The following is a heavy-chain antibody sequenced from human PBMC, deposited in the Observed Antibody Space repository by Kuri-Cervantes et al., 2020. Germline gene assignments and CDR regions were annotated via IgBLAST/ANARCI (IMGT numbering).Heavy chain of an antibody. D-gene: IGHD3-10*01. Sequence: ASVKVSCKASGYTFSGYYLHWVRQAPGQGLEWMGWINPNSGATDYAQKLQGRVTMTRDTSIATAYMVLSSLRSDDTAVYYCERGGNSGNQNTWYFDFWDQGAMVTVSS. CDR3: ERGGNSGNQNTWYFDF. CDR1: GYTFSGYY. CDR2: INPNSGAT. V-gene: IGHV1-2*02. J-gene: IGHJ4*02.